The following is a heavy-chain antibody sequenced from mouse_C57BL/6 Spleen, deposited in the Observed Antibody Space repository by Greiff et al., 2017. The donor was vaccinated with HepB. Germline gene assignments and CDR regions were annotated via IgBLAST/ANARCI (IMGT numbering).Heavy chain of an antibody. CDR1: GYSLTRYG. V-gene: IGHV2-9*02. J-gene: IGHJ2*01. D-gene: IGHD5-1*01. CDR3: ARSKYLARY. CDR2: IWAGGST. Sequence: VHLVESGPGLVAPSQSLSIPCTVYGYSLTRYGVHWVRQPPGKGLEWLGLIWAGGSTNYNWALMSRLSISIDNSKSLVFIIMNSLQTDDTALYYCARSKYLARYWGQGTTLTVSS.